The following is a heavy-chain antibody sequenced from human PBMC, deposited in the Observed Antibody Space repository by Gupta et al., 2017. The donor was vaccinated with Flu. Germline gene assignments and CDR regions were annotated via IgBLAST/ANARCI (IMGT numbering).Heavy chain of an antibody. V-gene: IGHV1-69*01. Sequence: GRQAPGQGLEWMGGIVPFLATANYAQKFQGRVTIIADESTTTAYMELSRLRSDDTAVYYCASDLGSGTYGWFDNWGQGTLGTVSS. CDR2: IVPFLATA. J-gene: IGHJ5*02. CDR3: ASDLGSGTYGWFDN. D-gene: IGHD1-26*01.